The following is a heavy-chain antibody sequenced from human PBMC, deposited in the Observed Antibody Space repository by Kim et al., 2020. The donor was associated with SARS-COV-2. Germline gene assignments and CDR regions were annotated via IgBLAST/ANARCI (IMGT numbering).Heavy chain of an antibody. D-gene: IGHD1-1*01. Sequence: GGSLRLSCVASGFTFSSYAMHWVRQAPGKGLEWLAVISYDASNEYYADSVKGRFTISRDNSKNLLYLQMTSLRPDDTAVYYCARSLAGSRTFNSYFDHWG. CDR2: ISYDASNE. J-gene: IGHJ4*01. CDR3: ARSLAGSRTFNSYFDH. V-gene: IGHV3-30-3*01. CDR1: GFTFSSYA.